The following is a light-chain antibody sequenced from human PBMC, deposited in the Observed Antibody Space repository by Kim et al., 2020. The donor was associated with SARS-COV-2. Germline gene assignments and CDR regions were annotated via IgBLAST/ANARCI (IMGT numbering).Light chain of an antibody. J-gene: IGLJ3*02. CDR2: DTS. Sequence: QAVVTQEPSLTVSPGGTVTLTCGSSTGAVTSGHYPYWFQQKPGQAPRTLISDTSNKHSWTPARFSGSLLGDKAALTLSGAQPEDEAEYYCLLSYSGAWVFGGGTKVTVL. CDR1: TGAVTSGHY. V-gene: IGLV7-46*01. CDR3: LLSYSGAWV.